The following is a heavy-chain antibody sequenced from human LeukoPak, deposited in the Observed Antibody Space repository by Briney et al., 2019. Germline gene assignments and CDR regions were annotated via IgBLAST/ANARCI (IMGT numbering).Heavy chain of an antibody. Sequence: GGSLRLSCAASGFTFDDYAMHWVRQAPGKGLEWVSGISWNSGSIGYADPVKGRFTISRDNAKNSLYLQMNSLRAEDTALYYCAKDGYGSHYDSSGLDYWGQGTLVTVSS. D-gene: IGHD3-22*01. CDR1: GFTFDDYA. CDR2: ISWNSGSI. CDR3: AKDGYGSHYDSSGLDY. J-gene: IGHJ4*02. V-gene: IGHV3-9*01.